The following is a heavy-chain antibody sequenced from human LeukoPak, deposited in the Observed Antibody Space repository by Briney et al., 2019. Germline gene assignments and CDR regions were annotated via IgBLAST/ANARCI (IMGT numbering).Heavy chain of an antibody. CDR1: GFTFSSYG. CDR2: ISYDGGNK. D-gene: IGHD6-19*01. Sequence: PGGSLRLSCAASGFTFSSYGMHWVRQAPGKGLEWVAVISYDGGNKYYADSVKGRFTISRDNSKNTLYLQMNSLRAEDTAVYYCAKPGIAVAGTAGAFDIWGQGTLVTVSS. J-gene: IGHJ3*02. V-gene: IGHV3-30*18. CDR3: AKPGIAVAGTAGAFDI.